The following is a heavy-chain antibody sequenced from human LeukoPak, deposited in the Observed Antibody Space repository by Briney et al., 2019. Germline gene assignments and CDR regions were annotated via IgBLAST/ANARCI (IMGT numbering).Heavy chain of an antibody. Sequence: SETLSLTCTVSGGSISSYYWSWIRQPPGKGLEWIGYIYSGGSTKYNPSLKSRVKISGDMSKNQFSLKLSSVTAADTAVYYCARDDGSRDTSMAFDYWGQGTLVTVSS. CDR3: ARDDGSRDTSMAFDY. CDR1: GGSISSYY. J-gene: IGHJ4*02. V-gene: IGHV4-59*01. CDR2: IYSGGST. D-gene: IGHD5-18*01.